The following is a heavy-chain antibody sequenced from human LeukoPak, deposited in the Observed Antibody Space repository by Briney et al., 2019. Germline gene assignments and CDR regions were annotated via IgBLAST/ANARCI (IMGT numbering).Heavy chain of an antibody. V-gene: IGHV4-38-2*02. CDR1: GYSISSGYY. D-gene: IGHD3-3*01. J-gene: IGHJ5*02. CDR2: IYHSGGT. CDR3: ARIFKILGWFDP. Sequence: SETLSLTCTVSGYSISSGYYWGWIRQPPGKGLEWIGSIYHSGGTYYNPSLKSRVTISVDTSKNQFSLKLNSVTAADTAVYYCARIFKILGWFDPWGQGTLVIVSS.